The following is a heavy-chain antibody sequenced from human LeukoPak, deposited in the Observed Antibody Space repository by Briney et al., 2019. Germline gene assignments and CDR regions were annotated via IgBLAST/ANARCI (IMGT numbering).Heavy chain of an antibody. D-gene: IGHD7-27*01. V-gene: IGHV3-53*01. J-gene: IGHJ4*02. CDR3: ARKLGNCFDY. Sequence: GGSLRLSCTVSGFTVSSNSMSWVRQAPGKGLEWVSFIYSDNTHYSDSVKGRFTISRDNSKNTLYLQMNSLRAEDTAVYYCARKLGNCFDYWGQGTLVTVSS. CDR2: IYSDNT. CDR1: GFTVSSNS.